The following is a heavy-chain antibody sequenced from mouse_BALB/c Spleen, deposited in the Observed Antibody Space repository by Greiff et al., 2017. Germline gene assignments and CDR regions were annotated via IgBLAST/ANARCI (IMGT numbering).Heavy chain of an antibody. D-gene: IGHD1-1*01. CDR3: ARGDYGGYFDV. J-gene: IGHJ1*01. CDR1: GFTFSSFG. V-gene: IGHV5-17*02. Sequence: DVMLVESGGGLVQPGGSRKLSCAASGFTFSSFGMHWVRQAPEKGLEWVAYISSGSSTIYYADTVKGRFTISRDNPKNTLFLQMTSLRSEDTAMYYCARGDYGGYFDVWGAGTTVTVSS. CDR2: ISSGSSTI.